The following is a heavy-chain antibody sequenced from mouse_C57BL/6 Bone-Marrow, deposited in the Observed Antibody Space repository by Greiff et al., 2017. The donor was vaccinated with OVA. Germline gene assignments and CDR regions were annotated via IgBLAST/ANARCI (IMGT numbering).Heavy chain of an antibody. D-gene: IGHD1-1*01. CDR1: GYTFTTYP. Sequence: QVQLKESGPELVQPGASVKLSCKASGYTFTTYPIEWMKQNHGKSLEWIGNFHPYNDDTKYNEKFKGKATLTVEKSSSTVYLELSRLTSDDSAVYYCARGGSSPFAYWAQGTLVTVSA. V-gene: IGHV1-47*01. J-gene: IGHJ3*01. CDR2: FHPYNDDT. CDR3: ARGGSSPFAY.